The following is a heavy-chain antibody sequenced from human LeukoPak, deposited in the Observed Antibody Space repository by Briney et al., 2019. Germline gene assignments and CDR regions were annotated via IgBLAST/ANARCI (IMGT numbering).Heavy chain of an antibody. V-gene: IGHV1-2*06. CDR2: INPNSGGT. D-gene: IGHD5-24*01. Sequence: ASVKVSCKASGYTFTGYYMHWVRQAPGQGLEWMGRINPNSGGTNYAQKFQGRVTMTRDTSISTAYMELSRLRSDDTAVYYCARTRTQMAPFDYWGQGTLVTVSS. CDR3: ARTRTQMAPFDY. J-gene: IGHJ4*02. CDR1: GYTFTGYY.